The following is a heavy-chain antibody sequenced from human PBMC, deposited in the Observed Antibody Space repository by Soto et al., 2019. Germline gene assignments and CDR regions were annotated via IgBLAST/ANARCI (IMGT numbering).Heavy chain of an antibody. CDR2: IWYDGSNK. V-gene: IGHV3-33*01. CDR1: GFTFSSYG. J-gene: IGHJ3*02. D-gene: IGHD2-8*01. CDR3: ARDWDYLMGPGDAFDI. Sequence: QVQLVESGGGVVQPGRSLRLSCAASGFTFSSYGMHWVRQAPGKGLEWVAVIWYDGSNKYYADSVKGRFTISRDNSKNTLYLQMNSLRAEDTAVYYCARDWDYLMGPGDAFDIWGQGTMVTVSS.